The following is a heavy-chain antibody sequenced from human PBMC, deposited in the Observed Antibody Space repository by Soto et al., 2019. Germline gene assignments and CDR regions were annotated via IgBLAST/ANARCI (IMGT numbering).Heavy chain of an antibody. CDR3: ARQITMVRGVITYFDY. J-gene: IGHJ4*02. V-gene: IGHV5-51*01. Sequence: PGESLKISCKGSGYSFTNYWIGWVRQMPGKGLEWMGIIYPGDSDTRYSPSLQGQVTISADKSISTAYLQWSSLKASDTAMYYCARQITMVRGVITYFDYWGQGTLVTVSS. CDR2: IYPGDSDT. CDR1: GYSFTNYW. D-gene: IGHD3-10*01.